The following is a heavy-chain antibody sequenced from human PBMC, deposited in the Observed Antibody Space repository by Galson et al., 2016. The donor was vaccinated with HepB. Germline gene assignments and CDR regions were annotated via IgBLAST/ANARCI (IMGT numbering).Heavy chain of an antibody. CDR2: NYNNDNT. Sequence: ETMSLTCSVSGGPIDSYYWTWIRQPPGKGLEWIGFNYNNDNTNYNPSLKSRVTISLDTSARQFSLILRSVTAADTAIYYCARFTELLGYFGMDVWGQGTTVIVSS. CDR3: ARFTELLGYFGMDV. V-gene: IGHV4-59*01. CDR1: GGPIDSYY. J-gene: IGHJ6*02. D-gene: IGHD1-26*01.